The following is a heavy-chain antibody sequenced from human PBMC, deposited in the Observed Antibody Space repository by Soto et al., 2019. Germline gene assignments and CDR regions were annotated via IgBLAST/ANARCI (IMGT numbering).Heavy chain of an antibody. D-gene: IGHD3-3*01. J-gene: IGHJ3*02. CDR1: GFTFSDHY. V-gene: IGHV3-72*01. CDR3: ATYYDFWSGYYPNLIVRAFDI. Sequence: GGSLRLSCAASGFTFSDHYMDWVRQAPGKGLEWVGRTRNKANSYTTEYAASVKGRFTISRDDSKNSLYLQMNSLKTEDTAVYYCATYYDFWSGYYPNLIVRAFDIWGQGTMVTVSS. CDR2: TRNKANSYTT.